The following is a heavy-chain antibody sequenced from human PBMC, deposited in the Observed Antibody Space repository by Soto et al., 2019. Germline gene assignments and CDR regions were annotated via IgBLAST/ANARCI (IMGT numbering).Heavy chain of an antibody. V-gene: IGHV5-51*01. J-gene: IGHJ6*01. CDR2: IYPGDSDT. CDR3: ARHWDYYGSGSYPSNYYGMDV. CDR1: GYSFTSYW. Sequence: GESLKISCKGSGYSFTSYWIGWVRQMPGKGLEWMGIIYPGDSDTRYSPSFQGQVTISADKSISTAYLQWSSLKASDTDMYYCARHWDYYGSGSYPSNYYGMDVWGQGTTVTVSS. D-gene: IGHD3-10*01.